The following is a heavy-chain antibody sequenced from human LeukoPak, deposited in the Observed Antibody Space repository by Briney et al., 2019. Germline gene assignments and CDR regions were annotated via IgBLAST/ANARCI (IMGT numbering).Heavy chain of an antibody. J-gene: IGHJ3*02. CDR3: ARSKPGLLHAFDI. V-gene: IGHV4-39*07. CDR2: IYYSGST. CDR1: GGSISSSSYY. D-gene: IGHD4-23*01. Sequence: SETLSLTCTVSGGSISSSSYYWGWIRQPPGKGLEWIGSIYYSGSTYYNPSLKSRVTISVDTSKNQFSLKLSSVTAADTAVYYCARSKPGLLHAFDIWGQGTMVTVSS.